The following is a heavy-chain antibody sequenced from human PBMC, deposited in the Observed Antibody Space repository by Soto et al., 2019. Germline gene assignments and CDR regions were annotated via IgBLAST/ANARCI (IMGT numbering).Heavy chain of an antibody. D-gene: IGHD3-16*01. CDR1: GHTFSSHG. V-gene: IGHV1-18*01. CDR2: ISGYKGNT. CDR3: ATGVGTIESYGSYYYYPMAV. J-gene: IGHJ6*02. Sequence: QVHLVQSGAEVKKPGASLKVSCKASGHTFSSHGISWVRQAPGEGLEWLGWISGYKGNTNYEQKFQGSVTMNTDTSTNTADMELRRLRSDDTAVYYCATGVGTIESYGSYYYYPMAVWGQGTTVTVSS.